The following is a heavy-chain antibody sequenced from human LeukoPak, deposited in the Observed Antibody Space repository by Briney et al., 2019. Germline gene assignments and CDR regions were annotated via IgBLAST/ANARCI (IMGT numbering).Heavy chain of an antibody. Sequence: GESLRISCKGSGYRFTSYWISWVRQMPGKGLEWMGRIDPSDSYTNYSPSFQGHVTISADKSISTAYLQWSSLRASDTAMYYCARLGYCSSTSCPIDYWGQGTLVTVSS. CDR2: IDPSDSYT. D-gene: IGHD2-2*01. CDR3: ARLGYCSSTSCPIDY. J-gene: IGHJ4*02. V-gene: IGHV5-10-1*01. CDR1: GYRFTSYW.